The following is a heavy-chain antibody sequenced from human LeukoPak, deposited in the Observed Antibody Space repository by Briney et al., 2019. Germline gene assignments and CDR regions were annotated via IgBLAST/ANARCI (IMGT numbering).Heavy chain of an antibody. CDR3: ARHTDSRNYHDAFDI. CDR2: IYSGGST. CDR1: AFTVSSYY. D-gene: IGHD1-26*01. Sequence: PGGSLRLSCAASAFTVSSYYMSRVRQAPEKGLEWVSIIYSGGSTYYADSVKGRFTISRDNSKNTLYVQMNSLRAEDTAVYYCARHTDSRNYHDAFDIWGQGTMVTVSS. V-gene: IGHV3-53*05. J-gene: IGHJ3*02.